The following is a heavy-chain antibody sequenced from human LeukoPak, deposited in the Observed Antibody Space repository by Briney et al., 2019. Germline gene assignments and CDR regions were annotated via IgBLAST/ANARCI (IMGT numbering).Heavy chain of an antibody. CDR1: GGSISSGSYY. CDR3: ARADWYTYYFDY. J-gene: IGHJ4*02. D-gene: IGHD3-9*01. CDR2: IYTSGST. V-gene: IGHV4-61*02. Sequence: TLSLTCTVSGGSISSGSYYWSWIRQPAGKGLEWTGRIYTSGSTNYNPSLKSRVTISVDTSKNQFSLKLSSVTAADTAVYYCARADWYTYYFDYWGQGTLVTVSS.